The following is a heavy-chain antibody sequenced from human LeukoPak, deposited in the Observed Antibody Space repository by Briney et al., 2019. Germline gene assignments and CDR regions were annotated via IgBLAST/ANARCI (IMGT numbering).Heavy chain of an antibody. CDR3: ARGYRLPNH. V-gene: IGHV4-59*01. Sequence: SATLSLTCTVSGGSISSYYWSWIRQPPGKGLEWIGYIYYSGSTNYNPSLKSRVTISVDTSKNQFSLKLSSVTAADTAVYYCARGYRLPNHWGQGTLVTVSS. CDR2: IYYSGST. J-gene: IGHJ4*02. D-gene: IGHD2-2*01. CDR1: GGSISSYY.